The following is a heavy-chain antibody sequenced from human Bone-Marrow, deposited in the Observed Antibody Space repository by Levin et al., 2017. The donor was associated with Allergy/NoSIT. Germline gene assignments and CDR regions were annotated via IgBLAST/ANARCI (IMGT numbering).Heavy chain of an antibody. Sequence: GSGPTLVKPTQTLTLTCTFSGFSFTTSGVRVSWIRQPPGKALEWLARIDWDDDKFYSTSLKTRLTISKDTSKNQVVLTMTNMDPVDTATYYCALMKDSNYAYFDDWGQGLLVTVSS. V-gene: IGHV2-70*04. CDR3: ALMKDSNYAYFDD. J-gene: IGHJ4*02. D-gene: IGHD4-11*01. CDR1: GFSFTTSGVR. CDR2: IDWDDDK.